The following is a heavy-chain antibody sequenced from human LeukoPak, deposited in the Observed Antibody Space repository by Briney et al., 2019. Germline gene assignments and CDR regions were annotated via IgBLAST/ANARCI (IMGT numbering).Heavy chain of an antibody. V-gene: IGHV1-24*01. CDR1: GYTLTGLS. CDR2: FDPEDGET. D-gene: IGHD3-10*01. J-gene: IGHJ4*02. CDR3: ATITVRGVITDH. Sequence: ASVKVSCKVSGYTLTGLSMHWVRQAPGKGLEWMGGFDPEDGETIYAQKFQGRVTMTEDTSTDTAYMELSSLRSEDTAVYYCATITVRGVITDHWGQGTLVTVSS.